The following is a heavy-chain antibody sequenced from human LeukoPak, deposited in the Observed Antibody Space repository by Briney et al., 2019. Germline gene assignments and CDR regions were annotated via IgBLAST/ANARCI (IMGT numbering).Heavy chain of an antibody. V-gene: IGHV4-59*12. D-gene: IGHD1-26*01. J-gene: IGHJ4*02. CDR3: TRESGAFCPFGY. Sequence: SETLSLTCTVSGGSISSYYWSWIRQPPGKGLEWIGEVSLAGQTNYNPCLNGRVTMPLDESRKQLSHKLNSVTAAATARYYCTRESGAFCPFGYWGEGNLVIVPS. CDR1: GGSISSYY. CDR2: VSLAGQT.